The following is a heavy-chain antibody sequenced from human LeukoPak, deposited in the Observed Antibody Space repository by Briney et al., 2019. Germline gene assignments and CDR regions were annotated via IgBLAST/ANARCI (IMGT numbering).Heavy chain of an antibody. CDR2: ISYDGSNK. J-gene: IGHJ6*04. CDR1: GFTFSSYA. Sequence: PGRSLRLSCAASGFTFSSYAMHWVRQAPGKGLEWVAVISYDGSNKYYADSVKGRFTISRDNSKNTLYLQMNSLRAEDTAVYYCARGLDVDTAMVYYGMDVWGKGTTVTVSS. CDR3: ARGLDVDTAMVYYGMDV. D-gene: IGHD5-18*01. V-gene: IGHV3-30*04.